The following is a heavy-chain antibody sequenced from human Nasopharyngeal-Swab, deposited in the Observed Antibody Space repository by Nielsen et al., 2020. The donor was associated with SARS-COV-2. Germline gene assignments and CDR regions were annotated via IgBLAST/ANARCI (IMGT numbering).Heavy chain of an antibody. J-gene: IGHJ6*02. CDR3: ARQGITIFGVVTYGMDV. Sequence: VRQMPGKGLEWMGRIDPSDSYTNYSPSFQGHVTISADKSISTAYLQWSSLKASDTAMYYCARQGITIFGVVTYGMDVWGQGTMVTVSS. D-gene: IGHD3-3*01. V-gene: IGHV5-10-1*01. CDR2: IDPSDSYT.